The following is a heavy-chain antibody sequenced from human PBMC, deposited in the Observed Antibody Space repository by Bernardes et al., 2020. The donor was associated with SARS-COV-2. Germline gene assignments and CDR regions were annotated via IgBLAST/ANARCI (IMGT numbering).Heavy chain of an antibody. D-gene: IGHD2-8*01. CDR1: GGSISSGGYY. CDR3: ARVDSLDMVLMVYVAGAFDI. J-gene: IGHJ3*02. CDR2: IYYSGST. Sequence: SETLSLTCTVSGGSISSGGYYWSWIRQHPGKGLEWIGYIYYSGSTYYNPSLKSRVTISVDTSKNQFSLKLSSVTAADTAVYYCARVDSLDMVLMVYVAGAFDIWGQGTMVTVSS. V-gene: IGHV4-31*03.